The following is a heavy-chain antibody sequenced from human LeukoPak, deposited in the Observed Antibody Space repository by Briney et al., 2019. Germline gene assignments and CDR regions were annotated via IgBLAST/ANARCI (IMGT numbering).Heavy chain of an antibody. CDR1: GFTFSNYA. CDR3: ARELSPVVKYYFEY. D-gene: IGHD3-22*01. CDR2: ISGSTGST. J-gene: IGHJ4*02. V-gene: IGHV3-23*01. Sequence: PGGSLRLSCAASGFTFSNYAMNWVRQAPGKGLEWVSLISGSTGSTYYADSVKGRFSISRDNSKNTVYLQMNSLRAEDTVLYYCARELSPVVKYYFEYWGQGTLVTVSP.